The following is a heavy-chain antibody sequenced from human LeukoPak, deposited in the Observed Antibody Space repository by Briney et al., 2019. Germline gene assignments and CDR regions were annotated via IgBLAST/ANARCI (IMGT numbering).Heavy chain of an antibody. CDR1: GGSISSSSYY. V-gene: IGHV4-39*01. Sequence: PSQTLSLTCAVSGGSISSSSYYWGWIRRPPGKGLEWIGSIYYSGSTYYNPSLKSRVTISVDTSKNQFSLKLSSVTAADTAVYYCARLSGWYVYWGQGTLVTVSS. CDR3: ARLSGWYVY. CDR2: IYYSGST. D-gene: IGHD6-19*01. J-gene: IGHJ4*02.